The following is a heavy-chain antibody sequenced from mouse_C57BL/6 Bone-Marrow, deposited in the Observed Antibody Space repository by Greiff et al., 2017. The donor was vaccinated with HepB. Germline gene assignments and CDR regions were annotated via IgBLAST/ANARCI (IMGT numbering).Heavy chain of an antibody. CDR2: IWSGGST. CDR3: ARRIYPYAMDY. D-gene: IGHD1-1*01. CDR1: GFSLTSYG. V-gene: IGHV2-2*01. Sequence: VKVVESGPGLVQPSQSLSITCTVSGFSLTSYGVHWVRQSPGKGLEWLGVIWSGGSTDYNAAFISRLSISKDNSKSQVFFKMNSLQADDTAIYYCARRIYPYAMDYWGQGTSVTVSS. J-gene: IGHJ4*01.